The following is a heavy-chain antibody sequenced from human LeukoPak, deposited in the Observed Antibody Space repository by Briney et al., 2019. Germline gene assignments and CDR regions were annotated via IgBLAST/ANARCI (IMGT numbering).Heavy chain of an antibody. CDR3: ARLAAQPDDYDFWSGYYSFDY. D-gene: IGHD3-3*01. V-gene: IGHV5-51*01. CDR2: IYPGDSDT. J-gene: IGHJ4*02. Sequence: GESLKISCKGSGYSFTSYWIGWVRQMPGKGLEWMGIIYPGDSDTRYSPSFQGQVTISADKSISTAYLQWSSLKASDTAMYYCARLAAQPDDYDFWSGYYSFDYWGQGTLVTVSS. CDR1: GYSFTSYW.